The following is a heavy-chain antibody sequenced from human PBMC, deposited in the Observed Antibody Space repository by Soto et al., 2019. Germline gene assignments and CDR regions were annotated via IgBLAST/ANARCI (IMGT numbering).Heavy chain of an antibody. V-gene: IGHV1-46*01. J-gene: IGHJ4*02. D-gene: IGHD4-17*01. CDR1: GGTFTSYD. CDR2: INPSDGST. Sequence: ASVKVSCKASGGTFTSYDMHWVRQAPGQGLEWMGVINPSDGSTYSAQKFQGRVTMTRDTSTSTVYLELSSLRAEDSAMYYCVRDRFGYGDSGDWGQGTLVTSPQ. CDR3: VRDRFGYGDSGD.